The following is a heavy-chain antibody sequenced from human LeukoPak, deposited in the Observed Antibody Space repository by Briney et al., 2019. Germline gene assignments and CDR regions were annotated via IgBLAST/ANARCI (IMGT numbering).Heavy chain of an antibody. J-gene: IGHJ4*02. D-gene: IGHD6-6*01. CDR3: ARDMYTTSSAQGAY. CDR1: GFTFSSYW. Sequence: GGSLRLSCAASGFTFSSYWMHWVRQAPGKGLERVSRINSDGSSTTYADSVKGRFTISRDNDKNTLSLQMNRLRAEDTAVYYCARDMYTTSSAQGAYWGQGTLVTVSS. CDR2: INSDGSST. V-gene: IGHV3-74*01.